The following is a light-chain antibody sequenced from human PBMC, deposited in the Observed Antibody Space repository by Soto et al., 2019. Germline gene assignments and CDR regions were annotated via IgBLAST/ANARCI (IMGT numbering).Light chain of an antibody. V-gene: IGKV3D-15*01. Sequence: EIVMTQSPATLSVSRGERATLSCRARQSVSSNLAWYQQKPGQTPRPLIYGASIRATGIPARFSGSGSGTEFTLTIRSLQSEDFAVYYCQQYNNWPPITFGQGTRREIK. J-gene: IGKJ5*01. CDR2: GAS. CDR3: QQYNNWPPIT. CDR1: QSVSSN.